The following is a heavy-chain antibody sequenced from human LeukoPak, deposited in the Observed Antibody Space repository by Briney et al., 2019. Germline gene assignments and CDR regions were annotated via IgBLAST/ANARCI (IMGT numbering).Heavy chain of an antibody. V-gene: IGHV4-34*01. CDR2: INHSGST. J-gene: IGHJ4*02. Sequence: SETLSLTCAVYGGSFSGYYWSWIRQPPGKGLEWIGEINHSGSTNYNPSLKSRVTISVDTSKNQFSLKLSSVTAADTAVYYCAREKHDILTYPNPYYFDYWGQGTLVTVSS. D-gene: IGHD3-9*01. CDR3: AREKHDILTYPNPYYFDY. CDR1: GGSFSGYY.